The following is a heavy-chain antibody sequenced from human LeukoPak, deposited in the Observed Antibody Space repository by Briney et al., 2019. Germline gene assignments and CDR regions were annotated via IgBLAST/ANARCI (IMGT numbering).Heavy chain of an antibody. Sequence: PSETLSLTCAVYGGSFSGYYWSWIRQPPGKGLEWIGEINDSGSTNYNPSLKSRVTISVDTSKNQFSLKLSSVTAADTAVYYCARRSRINYYGSGSHPYYFDYWGQGTLVTVSS. D-gene: IGHD3-10*01. J-gene: IGHJ4*02. V-gene: IGHV4-34*01. CDR3: ARRSRINYYGSGSHPYYFDY. CDR1: GGSFSGYY. CDR2: INDSGST.